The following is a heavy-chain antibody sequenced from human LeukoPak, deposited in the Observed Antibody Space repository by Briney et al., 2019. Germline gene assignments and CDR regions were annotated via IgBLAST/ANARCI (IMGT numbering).Heavy chain of an antibody. J-gene: IGHJ3*02. Sequence: GGSLRLSCAASGFTFSDYYMSWIRQAPGKGLEWVSYISSSDNDMYYADSVKGRFTISRDNAENSLYLQMNSLRAEDTAMYYCARTLWPYDAFDIWGQGTMVTVSS. CDR3: ARTLWPYDAFDI. V-gene: IGHV3-11*04. D-gene: IGHD2-21*01. CDR1: GFTFSDYY. CDR2: ISSSDNDM.